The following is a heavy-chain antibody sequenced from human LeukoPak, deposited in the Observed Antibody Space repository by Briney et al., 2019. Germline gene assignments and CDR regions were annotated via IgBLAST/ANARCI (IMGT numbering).Heavy chain of an antibody. V-gene: IGHV4-61*02. J-gene: IGHJ3*02. Sequence: NPSETLSLTCTVSGGSITSGSYYWNWIRQPAGKGLEWIGRIHTSGSTNYNPSLKSRVTISVDTSKNQFSLKLSPVTAADTAVYYCAKVVPNPDAFHIWGQGTVVTVPS. CDR3: AKVVPNPDAFHI. CDR2: IHTSGST. CDR1: GGSITSGSYY.